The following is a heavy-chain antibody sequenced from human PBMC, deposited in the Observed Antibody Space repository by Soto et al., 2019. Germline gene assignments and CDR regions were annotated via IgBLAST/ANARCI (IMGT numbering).Heavy chain of an antibody. CDR1: GGSISSSSYH. V-gene: IGHV4-39*01. D-gene: IGHD2-21*02. CDR3: TKQKGDSRTYNGMDV. CDR2: IYYSGST. Sequence: SETLSLTCTVSGGSISSSSYHWGWIRQPPGKGLEWIGSIYYSGSTYYNPSLKSRVTISVDTSKNQFSLQLNSVTPEDTAVYYCTKQKGDSRTYNGMDVWGQGTTVTVSS. J-gene: IGHJ6*02.